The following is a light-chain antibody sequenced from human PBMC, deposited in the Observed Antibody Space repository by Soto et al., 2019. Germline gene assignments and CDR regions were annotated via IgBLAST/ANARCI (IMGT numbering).Light chain of an antibody. CDR2: DAS. Sequence: EIVLTQSPATLSLSPGGRATLSCRASQSVSSYLAWYQQKPGQAPRLLIYDASNRATGIPARFSGSGSGTDFTLTISSLEPEDFAVYYCQQRSNWPPKLTFGGGTKVEIK. CDR1: QSVSSY. V-gene: IGKV3-11*01. J-gene: IGKJ4*01. CDR3: QQRSNWPPKLT.